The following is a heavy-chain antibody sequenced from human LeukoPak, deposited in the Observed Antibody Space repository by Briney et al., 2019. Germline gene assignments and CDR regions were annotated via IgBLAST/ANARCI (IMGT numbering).Heavy chain of an antibody. D-gene: IGHD3-16*02. Sequence: GASVKVSCKASGYTFTSYDINWVRQATGQGLEWMGWMNPNSGNTGYAQKFQGRVTITRNTSISTAYMELSSLRSEDTAVYYCARGQYDYVWGSYRSYPLLQHWGQGTLVTVSS. CDR2: MNPNSGNT. V-gene: IGHV1-8*03. CDR1: GYTFTSYD. J-gene: IGHJ1*01. CDR3: ARGQYDYVWGSYRSYPLLQH.